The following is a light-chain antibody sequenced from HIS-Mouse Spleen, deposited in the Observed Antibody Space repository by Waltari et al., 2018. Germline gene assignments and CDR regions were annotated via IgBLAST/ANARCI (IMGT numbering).Light chain of an antibody. CDR3: NSRDSSGNHLV. V-gene: IGLV3-19*01. Sequence: SSELTQDPAVSVALGQTVRITCPGDRLRSSYASLYQQNPGQAPVLVIYGKNNRPSGIPDRFSGSSSGNTASLTITGAQAEDEADYYCNSRDSSGNHLVFGGGTKLTVL. CDR2: GKN. CDR1: RLRSSY. J-gene: IGLJ3*02.